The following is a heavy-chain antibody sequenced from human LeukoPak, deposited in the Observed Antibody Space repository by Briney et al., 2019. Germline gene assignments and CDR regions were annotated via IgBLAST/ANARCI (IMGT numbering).Heavy chain of an antibody. CDR3: AKAVTMVRGQVDY. D-gene: IGHD3-10*01. CDR2: ISYDGSNK. J-gene: IGHJ4*02. CDR1: GFTFSSYG. Sequence: TGVSLRLSCAASGFTFSSYGMHWVRQAPGKGLEWVAVISYDGSNKYYADSVKGRFTISRDNSKNTLYLQMNSLRAEDTAVYYCAKAVTMVRGQVDYWGQGTLVTVSS. V-gene: IGHV3-30*18.